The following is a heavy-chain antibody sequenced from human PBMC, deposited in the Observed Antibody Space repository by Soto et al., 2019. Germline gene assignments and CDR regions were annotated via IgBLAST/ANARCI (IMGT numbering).Heavy chain of an antibody. Sequence: QVQLVESGGGLVKPGGSLRLSCAASGFTFSDYYMSWIRQAPGKGLEWDSYISSSGSTIYYADSVKGRFTISRDNAKNSLYLQMNSLRAEDTAVYYCARDMSSSWYLGKIWGYFDYWGQGTLVTVSS. CDR2: ISSSGSTI. D-gene: IGHD6-13*01. V-gene: IGHV3-11*01. J-gene: IGHJ4*02. CDR3: ARDMSSSWYLGKIWGYFDY. CDR1: GFTFSDYY.